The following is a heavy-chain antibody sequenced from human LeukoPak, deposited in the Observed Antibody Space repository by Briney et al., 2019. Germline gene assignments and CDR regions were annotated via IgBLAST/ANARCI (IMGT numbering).Heavy chain of an antibody. D-gene: IGHD3-9*01. J-gene: IGHJ4*02. Sequence: PGGSLRLSCTASGFTFSSYSMNWVRQAPGKGLEWVSSISTSSSYIYYADSMRGRFTISRDNAKNSLYLQMHSLRAEDTAMYYCARTYYDILTGYNPYFDYWGQGILVTVSS. V-gene: IGHV3-21*01. CDR1: GFTFSSYS. CDR3: ARTYYDILTGYNPYFDY. CDR2: ISTSSSYI.